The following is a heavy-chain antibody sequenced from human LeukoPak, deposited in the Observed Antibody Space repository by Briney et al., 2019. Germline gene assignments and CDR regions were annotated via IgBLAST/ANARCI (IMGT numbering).Heavy chain of an antibody. CDR2: ILSTGTT. D-gene: IGHD4-17*01. V-gene: IGHV3-23*05. J-gene: IGHJ5*02. CDR1: GFPFSTSA. CDR3: ATVKYDYGDPVGWFVP. Sequence: GGSLRLSCATSGFPFSTSAMTWVRQAPGKGLEWVSHILSTGTTYYADSVRGRFSISRDNAKNTLFLLMTSLRAEDTAVYYCATVKYDYGDPVGWFVPWGQGTLATVSS.